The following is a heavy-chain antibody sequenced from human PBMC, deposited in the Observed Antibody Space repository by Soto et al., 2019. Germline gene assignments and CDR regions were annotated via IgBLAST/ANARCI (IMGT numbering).Heavy chain of an antibody. D-gene: IGHD3-9*01. Sequence: GGSLRLSCATSGFTFSSYWMSWVRQAPGKGLEWVANIKQDESERYYVDSVKGRLTISRDNAKNSLYLEMNSLSAEDTAVYYCARGDILTGADYYYYYMDVWGKGTTVTVSS. CDR3: ARGDILTGADYYYYYMDV. J-gene: IGHJ6*03. CDR1: GFTFSSYW. V-gene: IGHV3-7*05. CDR2: IKQDESER.